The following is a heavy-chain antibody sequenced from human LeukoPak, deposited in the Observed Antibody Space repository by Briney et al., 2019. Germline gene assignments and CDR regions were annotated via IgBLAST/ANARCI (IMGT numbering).Heavy chain of an antibody. J-gene: IGHJ5*02. Sequence: GASVKVSCKASGYTFTSYYMHWVRQAPGQGLEWMGIINPSGGSTSYAQKFQGRVTMTRDTSTSTAYMELRSLRSDDTAVYYCARAKQWLAPGIDPWGQGTLVTVSS. CDR1: GYTFTSYY. V-gene: IGHV1-46*01. D-gene: IGHD6-19*01. CDR3: ARAKQWLAPGIDP. CDR2: INPSGGST.